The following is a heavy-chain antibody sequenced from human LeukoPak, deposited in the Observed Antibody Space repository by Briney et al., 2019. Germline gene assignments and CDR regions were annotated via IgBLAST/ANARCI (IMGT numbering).Heavy chain of an antibody. CDR1: GFTFSSYG. CDR3: ARGPTYSSGYRFDY. CDR2: IRYDGSNK. J-gene: IGHJ4*02. D-gene: IGHD3-22*01. Sequence: GGSLRLSCAASGFTFSSYGMHWVRQAPGKGLEWVAFIRYDGSNKYYADSVKGRFTISRDNSKNTLYLHVNSLRPEDTAVYYCARGPTYSSGYRFDYWGQGTLVTVSS. V-gene: IGHV3-30*02.